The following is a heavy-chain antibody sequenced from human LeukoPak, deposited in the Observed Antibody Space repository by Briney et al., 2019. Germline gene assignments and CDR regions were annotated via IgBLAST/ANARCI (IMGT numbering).Heavy chain of an antibody. J-gene: IGHJ4*02. D-gene: IGHD6-13*01. CDR1: GFTFDDYG. CDR2: IRWKSGSI. V-gene: IGHV3-9*03. Sequence: GGSLRLSCVASGFTFDDYGINWVRQAPGKGLEWVSGIRWKSGSIAYAGSVKGRFTISRDNAKNSLYLQMNSLRVEDMALYYCAARRGAAAGTDYFDDWGQGTLVTVSS. CDR3: AARRGAAAGTDYFDD.